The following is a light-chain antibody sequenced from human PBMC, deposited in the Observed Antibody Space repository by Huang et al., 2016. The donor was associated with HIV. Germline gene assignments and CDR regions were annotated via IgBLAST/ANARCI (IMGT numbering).Light chain of an antibody. V-gene: IGKV4-1*01. J-gene: IGKJ4*01. Sequence: IVMTQSPDSLAVSLGERATINCKSSQSVLYSSNNKNHLAWYQQKPGQPPKLLIYWASTRESGVPDRFSGSGSGTDFTLTISSLQAEDVAVYYCQQYYSAPLTFGGGTKVEIK. CDR1: QSVLYSSNNKNH. CDR3: QQYYSAPLT. CDR2: WAS.